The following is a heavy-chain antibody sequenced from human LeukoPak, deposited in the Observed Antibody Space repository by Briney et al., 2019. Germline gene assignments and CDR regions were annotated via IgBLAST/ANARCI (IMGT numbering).Heavy chain of an antibody. D-gene: IGHD3-22*01. CDR2: MSYDGSHK. Sequence: GGSLRLSCVASGFTFSSYTLHWVRQAPGKGLEWVAVMSYDGSHKFHADSVKGRFTISRDNSKNTLFLQMNSLRAEDTAVYYCARDSSPWYYYDRSGSNGFDPWGQGTLVTVSS. CDR1: GFTFSSYT. V-gene: IGHV3-30*04. CDR3: ARDSSPWYYYDRSGSNGFDP. J-gene: IGHJ5*02.